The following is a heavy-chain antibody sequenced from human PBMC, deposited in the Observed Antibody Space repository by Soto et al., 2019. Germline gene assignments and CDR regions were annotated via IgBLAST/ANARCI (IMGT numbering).Heavy chain of an antibody. CDR3: ARGATIFGVAAYSYYEMEV. V-gene: IGHV1-69*01. D-gene: IGHD3-3*01. J-gene: IGHJ6*02. Sequence: QVQLVQSGAEVKKPGSSVKVSCRASGGTFSNYAISWVRQAPGQGLEWMGGIVPAFGTPNYAQNLQGRITITADDSTTTVYMDLSILRSEDTAVYYCARGATIFGVAAYSYYEMEVWGQGTTVTVS. CDR1: GGTFSNYA. CDR2: IVPAFGTP.